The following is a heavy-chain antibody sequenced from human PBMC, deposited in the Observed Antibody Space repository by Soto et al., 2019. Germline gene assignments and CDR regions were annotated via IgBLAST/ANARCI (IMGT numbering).Heavy chain of an antibody. D-gene: IGHD3-22*01. J-gene: IGHJ4*02. V-gene: IGHV3-30*03. CDR1: GFTFSSYG. Sequence: PGGSLRLSCAASGFTFSSYGMHWVRQAPGKGLEWVAVISYDGSNKYYADSVKGRSTISRDNAKNSLYLQMNSLRDEDTAVYYCARGLYYYDSSGYWGYWGQGTLVTVSS. CDR2: ISYDGSNK. CDR3: ARGLYYYDSSGYWGY.